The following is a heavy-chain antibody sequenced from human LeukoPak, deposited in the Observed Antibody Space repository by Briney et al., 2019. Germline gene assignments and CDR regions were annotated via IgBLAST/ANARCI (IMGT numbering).Heavy chain of an antibody. D-gene: IGHD3-10*01. CDR3: AKDLGPELLWFGALDY. Sequence: GGSLRLSCAASGFTFSSYGMHWVRQAPGKGLEWVAFIRYDGSNKYYADSVKGRFTISRDKSKNTLYLQMNSLRAEDTAVYYCAKDLGPELLWFGALDYWGQGTLVTVSS. CDR1: GFTFSSYG. V-gene: IGHV3-30*02. J-gene: IGHJ4*02. CDR2: IRYDGSNK.